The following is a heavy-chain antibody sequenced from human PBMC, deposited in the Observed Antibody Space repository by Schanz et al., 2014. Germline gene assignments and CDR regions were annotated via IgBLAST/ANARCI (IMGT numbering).Heavy chain of an antibody. D-gene: IGHD5-12*01. CDR1: GFNFSDYA. V-gene: IGHV3-23*04. Sequence: EVHLVESGGGLVQPGGSLRLSCAASGFNFSDYAMCWVRQAPGKGLEWVSTIGTSGDTNYAESVKGRFTISRDNSKNTRYLQMNSLRAEDTAVYYCARKVVATIGGYYDNWGRGTLVTVSS. CDR2: IGTSGDT. J-gene: IGHJ4*02. CDR3: ARKVVATIGGYYDN.